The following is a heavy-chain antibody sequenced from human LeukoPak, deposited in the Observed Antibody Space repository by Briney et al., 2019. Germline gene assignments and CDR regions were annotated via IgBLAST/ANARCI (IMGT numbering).Heavy chain of an antibody. Sequence: ASMKVSCKASGGTFSSYAISWVRQAPGQGLEWMGRIISILGIANYAQKFQGRVTITADKSTSTAYMELSSLRSEDTAVYYCARDPLRVASRPFDYWGQGTLVTVSS. CDR1: GGTFSSYA. CDR3: ARDPLRVASRPFDY. D-gene: IGHD3-16*01. CDR2: IISILGIA. J-gene: IGHJ4*02. V-gene: IGHV1-69*04.